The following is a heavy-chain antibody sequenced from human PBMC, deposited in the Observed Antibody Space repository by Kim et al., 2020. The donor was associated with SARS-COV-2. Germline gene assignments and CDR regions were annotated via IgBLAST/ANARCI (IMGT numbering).Heavy chain of an antibody. V-gene: IGHV4-59*13. CDR2: FSDSATTGGGT. CDR1: GGSFSGFY. J-gene: IGHJ4*02. CDR3: VIGRGWLPDM. Sequence: SETLSLTCTVPGGSFSGFYCNWIRQPPGKGMQWIGFFSDSATTGGGTNYNPSLRSRVSISLDTSKKHFSLNLSSVTAADTAIYYCVIGRGWLPDMWGPGTLVTVSS. D-gene: IGHD3-10*01.